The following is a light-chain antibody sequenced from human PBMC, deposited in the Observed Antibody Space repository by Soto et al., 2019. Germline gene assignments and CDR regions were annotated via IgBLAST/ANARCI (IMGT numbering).Light chain of an antibody. CDR1: SRDIDAYDY. V-gene: IGLV2-11*01. Sequence: QSALTQPRSVSGSPGQSVAISCTGTSRDIDAYDYVSCYQQHPGKAPKVIISDVNMRPSGVSYRFSGSKSGNTASLTISGLQIEDEADYYSCSFAGSFYVFGTGTNVTVL. J-gene: IGLJ1*01. CDR3: CSFAGSFYV. CDR2: DVN.